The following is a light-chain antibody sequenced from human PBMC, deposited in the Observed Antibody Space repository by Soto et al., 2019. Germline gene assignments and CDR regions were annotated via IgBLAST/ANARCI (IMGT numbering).Light chain of an antibody. J-gene: IGLJ1*01. V-gene: IGLV1-44*01. CDR2: SND. Sequence: QSVLTQPPSASGTPGQRVTISCSGSSSNIGSNSVNWYQQLPGTAPKLLIYSNDRRPSGVPDRFSGSKSGTSASLAISGLQSEDEADYYCAAWDESLNGYVFGTGTKLTVL. CDR1: SSNIGSNS. CDR3: AAWDESLNGYV.